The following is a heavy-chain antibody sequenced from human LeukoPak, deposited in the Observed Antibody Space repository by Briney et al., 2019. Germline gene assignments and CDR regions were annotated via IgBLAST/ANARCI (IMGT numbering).Heavy chain of an antibody. CDR1: GSTFTIYY. D-gene: IGHD2/OR15-2a*01. V-gene: IGHV1-46*01. CDR2: INPSGGST. Sequence: ASVTVSFTSSGSTFTIYYMHWVRHPPGQGLEWMGIINPSGGSTSYAKKFQGRVTMTRDTSTSTVYMELSSLRSEDTAVYYCARGPASFPDYWGQGTLVTVSS. CDR3: ARGPASFPDY. J-gene: IGHJ4*02.